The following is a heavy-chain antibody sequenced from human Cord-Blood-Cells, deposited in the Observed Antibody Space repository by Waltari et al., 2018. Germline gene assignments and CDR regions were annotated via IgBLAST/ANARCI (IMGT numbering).Heavy chain of an antibody. CDR1: AGSSSGDY. J-gene: IGHJ5*02. D-gene: IGHD3-10*01. Sequence: QVQLQQSGAGLLKPSETLSLTCDVIAGSSSGDYWRWLRNPPGTGPWWIGEINHSGSTNYNPSLKSRVTISVDTSKNQFSLKLSSVTAADTAVYYCARAALNMVRGVIIAGINWFDPWGQGTLVTVSS. CDR3: ARAALNMVRGVIIAGINWFDP. V-gene: IGHV4-34*01. CDR2: INHSGST.